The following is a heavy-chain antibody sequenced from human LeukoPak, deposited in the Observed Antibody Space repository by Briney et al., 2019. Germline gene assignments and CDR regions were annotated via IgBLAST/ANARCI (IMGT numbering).Heavy chain of an antibody. D-gene: IGHD5-12*01. CDR3: ARWNRDSGYEKIDH. J-gene: IGHJ4*02. Sequence: ASVKVSCTASGYTFPSYYMHWVRQAPGQGLEWMGLINPSGGSTSYAQKLQGRVTMTRDTSTSTVYMELSSLRSEDTAVYYCARWNRDSGYEKIDHWGRGTLVIVSS. CDR1: GYTFPSYY. CDR2: INPSGGST. V-gene: IGHV1-46*01.